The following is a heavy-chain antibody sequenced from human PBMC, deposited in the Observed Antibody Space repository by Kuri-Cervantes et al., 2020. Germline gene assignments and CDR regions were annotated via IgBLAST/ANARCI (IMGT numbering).Heavy chain of an antibody. D-gene: IGHD5-18*01. CDR2: ISSSSSYI. CDR3: ARAGSYGSFDY. CDR1: GFTFSSYW. Sequence: GESLKISCAASGFTFSSYWMSWVRQAPGKGLEWVSSISSSSSYIYYADSVKGRFTISRDNAKNSLYLQMNSLRAEDTAVYYCARAGSYGSFDYWGQGTLVTVSS. V-gene: IGHV3-21*01. J-gene: IGHJ4*02.